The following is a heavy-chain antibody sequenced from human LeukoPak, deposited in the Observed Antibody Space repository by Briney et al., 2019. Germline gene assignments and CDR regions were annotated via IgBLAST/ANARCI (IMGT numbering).Heavy chain of an antibody. D-gene: IGHD1-26*01. V-gene: IGHV1-18*01. CDR2: ISAFNGNT. CDR1: GYTFISYG. J-gene: IGHJ4*02. Sequence: ASVKVSCKASGYTFISYGISWVRQAPGQGVEWMGWISAFNGNTNYVQKLQGRVTMTTDTSTSTAYRELRSLRSDGTAVYYCAREGELLPFDYWGQGTLVTVSS. CDR3: AREGELLPFDY.